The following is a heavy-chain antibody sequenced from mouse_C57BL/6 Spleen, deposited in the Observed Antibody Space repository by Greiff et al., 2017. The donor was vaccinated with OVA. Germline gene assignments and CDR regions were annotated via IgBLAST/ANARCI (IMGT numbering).Heavy chain of an antibody. CDR3: TRPSHYYGSSSFDY. CDR2: IDPETGGT. Sequence: VQLQQSGAELVRPGASVTLSCKASGYTFTDYEMHWVKQTPVHGLEWIGAIDPETGGTAYNQKFKGKAILTADKSSSTAYMELRSLTSEDSAVYYCTRPSHYYGSSSFDYWGQGTTLTVSS. V-gene: IGHV1-15*01. CDR1: GYTFTDYE. D-gene: IGHD1-1*01. J-gene: IGHJ2*01.